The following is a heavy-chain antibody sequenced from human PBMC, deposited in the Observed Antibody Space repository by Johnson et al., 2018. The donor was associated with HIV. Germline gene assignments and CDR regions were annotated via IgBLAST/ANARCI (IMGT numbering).Heavy chain of an antibody. CDR3: VRDRGTVVIWSDAFDA. CDR2: INWNGGST. CDR1: GFTFSHYW. Sequence: VQPVESGGGFAQPGASLRLSCVVSGFTFSHYWMAWVRQAPGEGLVWVSGINWNGGSTGYADSVKGRLTISRHNAKNSLSLQMNSLRGEDSAVYYCVRDRGTVVIWSDAFDAWGQGTMVTVSS. J-gene: IGHJ3*01. D-gene: IGHD3-22*01. V-gene: IGHV3-20*04.